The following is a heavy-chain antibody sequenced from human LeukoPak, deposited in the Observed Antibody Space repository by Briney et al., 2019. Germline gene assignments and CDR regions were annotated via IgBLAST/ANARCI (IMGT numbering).Heavy chain of an antibody. D-gene: IGHD6-19*01. J-gene: IGHJ4*02. CDR3: ARDRSGWCPSYFDY. Sequence: GRSLRLSCAASGFTFSSYAMHWVRQAPGKGLEWVAVISYDGSNKYYADSVKGRFTISRDNSKNTLYLQMNSLRAEDTAVYYCARDRSGWCPSYFDYWGQGTLVTVSS. V-gene: IGHV3-30*04. CDR2: ISYDGSNK. CDR1: GFTFSSYA.